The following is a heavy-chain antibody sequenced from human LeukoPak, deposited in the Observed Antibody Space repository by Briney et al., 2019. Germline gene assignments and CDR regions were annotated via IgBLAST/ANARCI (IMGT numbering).Heavy chain of an antibody. CDR1: GFTFSSYE. CDR2: INGDGSPN. V-gene: IGHV3-7*01. D-gene: IGHD4/OR15-4a*01. CDR3: TRDRAYGALDY. Sequence: GGSLRLSCAASGFTFSSYEMNWVRQAPGKGLEWVANINGDGSPNGHVASVKGRFTISRDNAKNSVYLQMISLRDEDTAVYYCTRDRAYGALDYWGQGTLVTVSS. J-gene: IGHJ4*02.